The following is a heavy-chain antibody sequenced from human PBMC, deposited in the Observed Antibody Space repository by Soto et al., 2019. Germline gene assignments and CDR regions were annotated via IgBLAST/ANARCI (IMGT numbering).Heavy chain of an antibody. J-gene: IGHJ4*02. CDR1: GGSISSGGYY. D-gene: IGHD5-18*01. Sequence: SETLSLTCTVSGGSISSGGYYWSWIRQHPGKGLEWIGYIYYSGSTNYNPSLKSRVTISVDTSKNQSSLKLSSVTAADTAVYYCARKDETARGTYFDYWGQGTLVTVSS. CDR3: ARKDETARGTYFDY. V-gene: IGHV4-61*08. CDR2: IYYSGST.